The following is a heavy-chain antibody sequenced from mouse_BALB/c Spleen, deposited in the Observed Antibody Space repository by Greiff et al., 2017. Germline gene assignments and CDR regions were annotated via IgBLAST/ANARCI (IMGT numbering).Heavy chain of an antibody. J-gene: IGHJ2*01. V-gene: IGHV3-2*02. CDR3: AGRCYTGYWFDY. CDR1: GYSFTSDYS. D-gene: IGHD1-2*01. Sequence: VQLKESGPGLVKPSQSLSLTCTVTGYSFTSDYSWNWSRQPPGNQLEWMGYISYSGSTSYNPSLKSRISITRYTSKNQFFLQLNPVTTEDTATYYCAGRCYTGYWFDYWGQGTTVTVSA. CDR2: ISYSGST.